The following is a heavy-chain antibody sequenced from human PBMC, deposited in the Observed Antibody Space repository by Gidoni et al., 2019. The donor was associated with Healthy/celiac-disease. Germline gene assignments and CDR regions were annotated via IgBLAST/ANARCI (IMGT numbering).Heavy chain of an antibody. V-gene: IGHV3-30*18. Sequence: QVQLVESGGGVVQPGRSLRLSCAASGFTFSSYGMHWVRQAPGKGLEWVAVISYDGSNKYYADSVKGRFTISRDNSKNTLYLQMNSLRAEDTAVYYCAKDRQIYDFWSGYPLGYFDYWGQGTLVTVSS. CDR3: AKDRQIYDFWSGYPLGYFDY. CDR1: GFTFSSYG. CDR2: ISYDGSNK. J-gene: IGHJ4*02. D-gene: IGHD3-3*01.